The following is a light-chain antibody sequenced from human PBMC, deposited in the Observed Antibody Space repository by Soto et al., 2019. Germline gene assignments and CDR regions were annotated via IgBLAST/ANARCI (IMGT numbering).Light chain of an antibody. V-gene: IGLV2-14*03. CDR1: SSDVGSYNY. CDR2: DVS. Sequence: QSVLTQPASVSGSPGQSITISCTGTSSDVGSYNYVSWYQHHPGKAPKLMIYDVSNRPSGVSSRFSGSKSGNTASLTISGLQAEDEADYYCSSYSSSITLAFGGGTKRTVL. J-gene: IGLJ2*01. CDR3: SSYSSSITLA.